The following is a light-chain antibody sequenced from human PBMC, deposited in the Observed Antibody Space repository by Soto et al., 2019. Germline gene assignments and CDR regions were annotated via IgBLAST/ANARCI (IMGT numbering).Light chain of an antibody. Sequence: QSALTQPASVSGSPGQSITISCTGTSSDVGSYNLVSWYQQHPGKAPKLVIYEVSKRPSGVSNRFSGSKSGNTASLTISGLQAEDEADYYCCSYAGSSTLLYVFGTGTKVTVL. V-gene: IGLV2-23*02. CDR2: EVS. CDR1: SSDVGSYNL. J-gene: IGLJ1*01. CDR3: CSYAGSSTLLYV.